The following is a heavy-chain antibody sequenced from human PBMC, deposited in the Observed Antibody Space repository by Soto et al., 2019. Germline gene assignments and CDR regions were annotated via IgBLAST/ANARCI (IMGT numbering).Heavy chain of an antibody. Sequence: ASVKVSCKASGYTFTSYAMHWVRQAPGQRLEWMGWINAGNGNTKYSQKFQGRVTITRDTSASTAYMELRSLRSDDTAVYYCAGTHQSITIFWGVITSLNWFDPCGQGTLVTVSS. V-gene: IGHV1-3*01. CDR2: INAGNGNT. D-gene: IGHD3-10*01. CDR1: GYTFTSYA. J-gene: IGHJ5*02. CDR3: AGTHQSITIFWGVITSLNWFDP.